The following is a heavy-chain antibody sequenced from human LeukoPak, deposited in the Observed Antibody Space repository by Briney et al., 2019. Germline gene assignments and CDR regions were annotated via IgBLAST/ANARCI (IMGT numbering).Heavy chain of an antibody. V-gene: IGHV1-2*02. CDR3: ARSVPYSSPSSN. Sequence: ASVKVSCKASGYSFTGFYIQWMRQAPGQGLEWMGWINPNTGDTNSAPKFQGRITLTSDTSIRTAYMEISRLTPDDTAVYFCARSVPYSSPSSNWGQGTLVTVSS. CDR2: INPNTGDT. CDR1: GYSFTGFY. D-gene: IGHD6-13*01. J-gene: IGHJ4*02.